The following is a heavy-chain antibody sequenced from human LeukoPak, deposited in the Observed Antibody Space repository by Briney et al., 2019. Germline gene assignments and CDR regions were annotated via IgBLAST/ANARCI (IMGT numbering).Heavy chain of an antibody. V-gene: IGHV5-51*01. D-gene: IGHD2-8*02. J-gene: IGHJ4*02. CDR1: GYSFTTYW. CDR2: IYPGDSDA. CDR3: AISLGLSDTYWDF. Sequence: GESLKISCKASGYSFTTYWIGCVRQRPGKGLEWMGSIYPGDSDARYNPSSQGQVTISVDKSITTAHLQWSSLKASDTAIYYCAISLGLSDTYWDFWGQGTLVTVTS.